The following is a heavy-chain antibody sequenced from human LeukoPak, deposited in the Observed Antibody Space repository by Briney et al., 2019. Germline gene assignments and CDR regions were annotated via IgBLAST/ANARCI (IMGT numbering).Heavy chain of an antibody. Sequence: SETLSLTCTVSGGSISSSSYYWGWIRQPPGKGLEWIGSIYYSGSTYYNPSLKSRVTISVDTSKNQFSLKLNSVAAADTAVYYCARGGDRSFDYWGQGTLVTVSS. CDR2: IYYSGST. CDR1: GGSISSSSYY. V-gene: IGHV4-39*07. D-gene: IGHD3-10*01. J-gene: IGHJ4*02. CDR3: ARGGDRSFDY.